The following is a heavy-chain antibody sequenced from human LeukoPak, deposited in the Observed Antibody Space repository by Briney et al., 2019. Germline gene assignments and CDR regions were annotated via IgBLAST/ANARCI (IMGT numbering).Heavy chain of an antibody. CDR1: GFTFSSYG. J-gene: IGHJ5*02. V-gene: IGHV3-30*02. CDR3: TTDQPGERWFDP. Sequence: GGSLRLSCAASGFTFSSYGMHWVRQAPGKGLEWVAFIRYDGSNKYYADSVKGRFTISRDDSKNTLYLQMNSLKTEDTAVYYCTTDQPGERWFDPWGQGTLVTVSS. CDR2: IRYDGSNK. D-gene: IGHD3-10*01.